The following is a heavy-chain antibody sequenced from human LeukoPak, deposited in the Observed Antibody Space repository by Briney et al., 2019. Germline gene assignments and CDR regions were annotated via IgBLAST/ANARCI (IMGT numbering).Heavy chain of an antibody. D-gene: IGHD7-27*01. CDR2: ISSDGTTI. CDR3: ARDTWSQTGAYYYYGMDV. J-gene: IGHJ6*02. CDR1: GFSFSRYS. Sequence: GGSLRLSCTASGFSFSRYSMNWVRQAPGKGLEWISYISSDGTTIYYADSVKGRFTISRDNARNSLYLQMNSLRAEDTAVYYCARDTWSQTGAYYYYGMDVWGQGTTVTVSS. V-gene: IGHV3-48*01.